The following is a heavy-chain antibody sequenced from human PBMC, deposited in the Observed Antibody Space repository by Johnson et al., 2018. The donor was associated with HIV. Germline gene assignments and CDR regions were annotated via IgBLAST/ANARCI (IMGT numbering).Heavy chain of an antibody. CDR1: GFTVSSNY. J-gene: IGHJ3*02. CDR3: ARDLGNWDSPRSAFDI. V-gene: IGHV3-66*01. D-gene: IGHD1/OR15-1a*01. CDR2: IKWNGGNT. Sequence: VQLVESGGGLVQPGGSLRLSCAASGFTVSSNYMSWVRQAPGKGLEWVSGIKWNGGNTGYADSVRGRFTISRDNAKNSLYLQVNSLRAEDTAVYYCARDLGNWDSPRSAFDIWGQGTMVTVSS.